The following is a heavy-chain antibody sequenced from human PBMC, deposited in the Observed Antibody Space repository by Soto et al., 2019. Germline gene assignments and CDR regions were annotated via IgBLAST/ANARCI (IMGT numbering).Heavy chain of an antibody. J-gene: IGHJ4*02. V-gene: IGHV3-33*01. CDR2: IYYDGRSK. D-gene: IGHD1-26*01. Sequence: QVQLVESGGGVVQPGRSLRLSCAASGFTFNTYAMHWVRQAPGKGLEWVAVIYYDGRSKYYADSVKGRFTISRDNSKNTMNPQMNRLRVVDTAVYYFTRDPRELWASVGGYWGQGTLVTVSS. CDR1: GFTFNTYA. CDR3: TRDPRELWASVGGY.